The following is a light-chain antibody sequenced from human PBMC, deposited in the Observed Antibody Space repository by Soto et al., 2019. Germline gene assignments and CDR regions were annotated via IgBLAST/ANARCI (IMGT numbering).Light chain of an antibody. V-gene: IGLV2-23*03. CDR2: EGT. CDR3: CSYAGPPSFVV. CDR1: SSDVGGYNL. Sequence: QSALTQPASVSGSPGQSITISCSGASSDVGGYNLVSWYQHHPGKAPKLILYEGTNRPSGVSSRFSGFKSGDTASLTVSGLQAEDEADYYCCSYAGPPSFVVFGGGTKLTVL. J-gene: IGLJ2*01.